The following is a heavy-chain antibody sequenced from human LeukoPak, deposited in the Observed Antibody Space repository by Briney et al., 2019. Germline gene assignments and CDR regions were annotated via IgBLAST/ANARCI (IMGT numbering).Heavy chain of an antibody. Sequence: GASVKVSCKASGYTFTSYYMHWVRQPPGQGLDWMGIINPSGGSTSYAKKFQGRVTMTRDTSTSTVYMELSSLRSEDTAVYYCARDGSGFNNWFDPWGQGTLVTVSS. D-gene: IGHD3-10*01. CDR1: GYTFTSYY. CDR2: INPSGGST. J-gene: IGHJ5*02. V-gene: IGHV1-46*01. CDR3: ARDGSGFNNWFDP.